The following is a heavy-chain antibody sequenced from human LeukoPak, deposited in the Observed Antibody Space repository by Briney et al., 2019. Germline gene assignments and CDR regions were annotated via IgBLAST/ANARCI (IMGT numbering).Heavy chain of an antibody. Sequence: GGSLRLSCAAPGFTFSSYAMSWVRQAPGKGLEWVAFIRYDGSNKYYADSVKGRFTISRDNSKNTLSLQMNSLRAEDTAVYYCAKGLGQPHYFAYWGQGTLVTVPS. J-gene: IGHJ4*02. CDR2: IRYDGSNK. CDR3: AKGLGQPHYFAY. V-gene: IGHV3-30*02. D-gene: IGHD2-2*01. CDR1: GFTFSSYA.